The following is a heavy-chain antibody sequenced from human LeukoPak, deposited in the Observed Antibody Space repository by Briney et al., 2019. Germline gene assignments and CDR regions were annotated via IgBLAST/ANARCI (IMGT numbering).Heavy chain of an antibody. J-gene: IGHJ4*02. Sequence: SGGSLRLSCAASGFTFSSYSMNWVRQAPGKGLEWVSSISSSSSYIYYADSLKGRFTISRDNAKNSLYLQMNSLRAEDTVVYYCAGTLPHYFDYWGQGTLVTVSS. V-gene: IGHV3-21*01. CDR2: ISSSSSYI. CDR3: AGTLPHYFDY. CDR1: GFTFSSYS.